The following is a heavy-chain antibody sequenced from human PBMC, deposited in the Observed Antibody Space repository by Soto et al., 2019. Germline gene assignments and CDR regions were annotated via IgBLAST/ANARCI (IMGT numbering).Heavy chain of an antibody. CDR3: ARALVSDYDTDY. V-gene: IGHV1-69*02. Sequence: QVQLVQSGAEVKKPGSSVKVSCKASGGTFSSYPISWVRQAPGQGLEWMGRIIPVLGIPNYAQKFQGRVTITADKSTSTAYLELSSLRSEDTAGYYCARALVSDYDTDYWGQGTLVTVSS. D-gene: IGHD5-12*01. CDR1: GGTFSSYP. J-gene: IGHJ4*02. CDR2: IIPVLGIP.